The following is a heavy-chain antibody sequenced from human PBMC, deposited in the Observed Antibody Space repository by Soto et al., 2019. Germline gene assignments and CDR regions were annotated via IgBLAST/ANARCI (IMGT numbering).Heavy chain of an antibody. CDR1: GGSISSYY. CDR3: ARGDSSSWYPSWFDP. Sequence: SETLSLTCTVSGGSISSYYWSWIRQPAGKGLEWIGRIYTSGSTNYNPSLKSRVTMSVDTSKNQFSLRLSSVAAADTAVYYCARGDSSSWYPSWFDPWGQGTLVTVSS. J-gene: IGHJ5*02. V-gene: IGHV4-4*07. CDR2: IYTSGST. D-gene: IGHD6-13*01.